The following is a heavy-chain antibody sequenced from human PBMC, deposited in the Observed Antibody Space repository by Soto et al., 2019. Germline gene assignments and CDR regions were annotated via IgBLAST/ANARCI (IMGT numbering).Heavy chain of an antibody. J-gene: IGHJ4*02. D-gene: IGHD1-1*01. Sequence: EVQLVETGGGLIQPGGSLRLSCTASGFTVSSNYMTWVRQAPGKGLEWVSGIYSGGNTYYADSVKGRFTSSRDKSKNTLYLQMNSLRAEDTAVYYCAGATGRYWGQGTLVPVSS. CDR1: GFTVSSNY. CDR3: AGATGRY. CDR2: IYSGGNT. V-gene: IGHV3-53*02.